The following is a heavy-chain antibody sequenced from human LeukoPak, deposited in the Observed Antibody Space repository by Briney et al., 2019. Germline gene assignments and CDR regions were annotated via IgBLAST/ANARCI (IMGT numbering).Heavy chain of an antibody. J-gene: IGHJ4*02. V-gene: IGHV4-59*08. CDR3: ARTTSNGSADY. Sequence: SETLSLTCTVSGGSIRSYHWSWIRQSPGKALEWIAYINSRGDTKYNPSLKSRVTISMDTPKNKFSLKVRSVTDADTALYFCARTTSNGSADYWGQGTQVTVSA. D-gene: IGHD2-8*01. CDR1: GGSIRSYH. CDR2: INSRGDT.